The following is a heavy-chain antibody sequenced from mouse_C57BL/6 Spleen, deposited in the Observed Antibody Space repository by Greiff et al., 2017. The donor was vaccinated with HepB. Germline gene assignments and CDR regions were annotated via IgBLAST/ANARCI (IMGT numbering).Heavy chain of an antibody. D-gene: IGHD1-1*01. V-gene: IGHV1-69*01. J-gene: IGHJ1*03. CDR2: IDPSDSYT. CDR1: GYTFTSYW. CDR3: ARFTTVVDWYFDV. Sequence: QVQLQQPGAELVMPGASVKLSCKASGYTFTSYWMHWVKQRPGQGLEWIGEIDPSDSYTNYNQKFKGKSTLTVDKSSSTAYMQLSSLTSEDSAVYDCARFTTVVDWYFDVWGTGTTVTVSS.